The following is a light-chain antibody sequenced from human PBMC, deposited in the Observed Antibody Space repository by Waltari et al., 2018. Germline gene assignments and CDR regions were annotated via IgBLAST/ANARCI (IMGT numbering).Light chain of an antibody. V-gene: IGLV2-8*02. J-gene: IGLJ1*01. CDR2: DVN. CDR1: SSDVGNYNY. CDR3: SSYAGSSYV. Sequence: QSALTQPPSASRSLGQSVTISCPGTSSDVGNYNYVSWYQQHPGRAPKLIIYDVNRRPSGVPDRFSGSKSGNTASLAVSGLQPEDEADYYCSSYAGSSYVFGTGTTVTVL.